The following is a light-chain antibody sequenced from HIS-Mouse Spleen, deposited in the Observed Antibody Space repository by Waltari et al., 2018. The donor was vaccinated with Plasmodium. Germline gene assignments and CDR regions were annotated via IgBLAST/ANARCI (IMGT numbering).Light chain of an antibody. V-gene: IGKV2-30*01. CDR1: QSLVYSDGNTY. CDR3: QQYNNWSFT. CDR2: KVS. J-gene: IGKJ3*01. Sequence: DVVMTQSPLSLPVTLGQPASISCRSSQSLVYSDGNTYLNWFQQRPGQSPRRLIYKVSNRDSGVPDRFSGSGSGTDFTLKISRVEAEDVGVYYCQQYNNWSFTFGPGTKVDIK.